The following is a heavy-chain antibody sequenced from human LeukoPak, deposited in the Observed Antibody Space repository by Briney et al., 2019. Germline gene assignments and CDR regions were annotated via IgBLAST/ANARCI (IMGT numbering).Heavy chain of an antibody. J-gene: IGHJ6*03. V-gene: IGHV5-51*01. CDR3: ARQGHYDSYGFYYMDV. CDR2: IYPGDSDT. D-gene: IGHD3-16*01. Sequence: GESLKISCKGSGYSFTSYWIGWVRQMPGKGLEWMGIIYPGDSDTRYSPSFQGQVTISADKSISTAYLHWRSLKASDTAMYYCARQGHYDSYGFYYMDVWGEGTTVTVSS. CDR1: GYSFTSYW.